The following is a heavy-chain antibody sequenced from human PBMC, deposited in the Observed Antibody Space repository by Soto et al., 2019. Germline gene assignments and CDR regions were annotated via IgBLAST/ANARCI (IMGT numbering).Heavy chain of an antibody. CDR2: ISSSSSYI. J-gene: IGHJ3*02. Sequence: PGGSLILSCAAPGFTFSSYSMNWVRQAPGRGLEWVSSISSSSSYIYYADSVKGRFTISRDNAKNSLYLQMNSLRAEDTAVYYCAREYEDGYSSPLVAFDIWGQGTMVTVSS. D-gene: IGHD6-13*01. CDR1: GFTFSSYS. V-gene: IGHV3-21*01. CDR3: AREYEDGYSSPLVAFDI.